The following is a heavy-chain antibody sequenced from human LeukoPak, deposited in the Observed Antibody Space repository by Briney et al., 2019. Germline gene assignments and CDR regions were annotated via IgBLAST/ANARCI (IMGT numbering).Heavy chain of an antibody. V-gene: IGHV3-21*01. CDR2: ISSSSSSI. J-gene: IGHJ4*02. CDR1: GFTFSSYS. D-gene: IGHD5-18*01. CDR3: ARASGDIVETATMGSY. Sequence: PGGSLRLSRAASGFTFSSYSMNWVRQAPGKGLEWVSSISSSSSSIYYADSVKGRFTISRDNAKNSLYLQMNSLRAEDTAVYYCARASGDIVETATMGSYWGQGTLVTVSS.